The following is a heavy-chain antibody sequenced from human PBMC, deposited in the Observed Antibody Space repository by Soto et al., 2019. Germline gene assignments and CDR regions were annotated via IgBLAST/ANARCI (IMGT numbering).Heavy chain of an antibody. CDR1: GGSISSGGYY. V-gene: IGHV4-31*03. D-gene: IGHD2-2*01. CDR2: IYYSGST. J-gene: IGHJ3*02. CDR3: ASFQDIVVVPAARGAFDI. Sequence: TLSLTCTVSGGSISSGGYYWSWIRQHPGKGLEWIGYIYYSGSTYYNPSLKSRVTISVDTSKNQFSLKLSSVTAADTAVYYCASFQDIVVVPAARGAFDIWGQGTMVNVS.